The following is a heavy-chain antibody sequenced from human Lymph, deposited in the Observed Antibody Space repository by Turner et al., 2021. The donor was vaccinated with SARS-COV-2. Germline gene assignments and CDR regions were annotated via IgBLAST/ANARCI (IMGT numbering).Heavy chain of an antibody. CDR2: IYSGGSS. D-gene: IGHD5-18*01. CDR1: GITGSRNY. J-gene: IGHJ6*02. V-gene: IGHV3-53*04. CDR3: ARDLDTAGGMDV. Sequence: EVQLVESGGGLVQPGGSLRLPCAASGITGSRNYMSWVRQAPGKGLEWVSVIYSGGSSYYADSVKGRFTISRHNSKNTLYLQMNSLRAEDTAVYYCARDLDTAGGMDVWGQGTTVTVSS.